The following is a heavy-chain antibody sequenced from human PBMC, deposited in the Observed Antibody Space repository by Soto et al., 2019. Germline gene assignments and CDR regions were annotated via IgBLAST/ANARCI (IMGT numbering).Heavy chain of an antibody. D-gene: IGHD1-26*01. J-gene: IGHJ6*02. Sequence: SETLSLTCTVSGGSISSYYWSWIRQPPGKGLEWIGYIYYSGSTNYNPSLKSRVTISVDTSKNQFSLKLSSVTAAGTAVYYCARVAKVGTYYYYYYGMDVWGQGTTVTVSS. CDR3: ARVAKVGTYYYYYYGMDV. CDR2: IYYSGST. CDR1: GGSISSYY. V-gene: IGHV4-59*01.